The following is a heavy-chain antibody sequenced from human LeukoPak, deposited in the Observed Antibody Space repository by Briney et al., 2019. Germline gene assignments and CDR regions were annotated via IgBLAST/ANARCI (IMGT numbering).Heavy chain of an antibody. CDR2: ISGSGGTT. CDR1: GFTFSSYA. V-gene: IGHV3-23*01. D-gene: IGHD3-10*01. Sequence: PGGSLRLSCAASGFTFSSYAMSWVRQAPGKGLEWVSAISGSGGTTYYADSVKGRFTISRDNSKNTLYLQMNNLTAEDTAVYYCAKGLDGSGSTHWGQGTLVTVSS. CDR3: AKGLDGSGSTH. J-gene: IGHJ4*02.